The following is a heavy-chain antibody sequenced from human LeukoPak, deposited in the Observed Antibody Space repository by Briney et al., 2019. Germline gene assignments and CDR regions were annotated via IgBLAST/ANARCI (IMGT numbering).Heavy chain of an antibody. D-gene: IGHD3-10*01. J-gene: IGHJ4*02. Sequence: GGSLRLSCAASGFTFSSYSMNWVRQAPGKGLEWVSSISSSSSYIYYADSVKGRFTISRDNAKNSLYLQMNSLRAEDTAVYYCAREEIWDYGSGSLMGDDYWGQGTLVTVSS. CDR3: AREEIWDYGSGSLMGDDY. CDR1: GFTFSSYS. V-gene: IGHV3-21*01. CDR2: ISSSSSYI.